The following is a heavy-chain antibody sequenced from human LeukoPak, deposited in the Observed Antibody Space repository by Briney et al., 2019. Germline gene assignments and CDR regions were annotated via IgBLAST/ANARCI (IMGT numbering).Heavy chain of an antibody. J-gene: IGHJ4*02. D-gene: IGHD2-8*02. CDR2: INQDGSDK. CDR1: GFRFSDSW. CDR3: ARARTGDY. V-gene: IGHV3-7*01. Sequence: GGSLRLSCAASGFRFSDSWMDWVRQAPGKGLEWVANINQDGSDKHYVDSVKGRFTISRDNAKNSLYPQMNSLRAEDTAVYYCARARTGDYWGQGTLVTVSS.